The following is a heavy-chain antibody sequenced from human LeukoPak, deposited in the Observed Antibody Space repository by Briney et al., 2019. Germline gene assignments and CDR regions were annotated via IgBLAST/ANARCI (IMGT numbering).Heavy chain of an antibody. J-gene: IGHJ5*02. D-gene: IGHD5-12*01. CDR1: GGSFSGYN. CDR3: AGSIIVATEENWFDR. CDR2: INHRAST. Sequence: SETLSLTCAVYGGSFSGYNWSWIRPPPGKGLEWIGEINHRASTNYNPSFKSRVTISVDTSKNQFSLKLSSVTAADTAVYYCAGSIIVATEENWFDRWGQGTLVTVSS. V-gene: IGHV4-34*01.